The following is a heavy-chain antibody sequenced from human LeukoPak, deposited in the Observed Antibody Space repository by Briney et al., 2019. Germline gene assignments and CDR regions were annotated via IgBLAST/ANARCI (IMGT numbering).Heavy chain of an antibody. CDR2: IIPIFGTA. D-gene: IGHD3-3*01. V-gene: IGHV1-69*13. CDR1: GGTFSSYA. CDR3: ARSGIDFWSGYYRDAFDI. J-gene: IGHJ3*02. Sequence: ASVKVSCKASGGTFSSYAISWVRQAPGQGLEWMGGIIPIFGTANYAQKFQGRVTITADESTSTAYMELRSLRSDDTAVYYCARSGIDFWSGYYRDAFDIWGQGTMVTVSS.